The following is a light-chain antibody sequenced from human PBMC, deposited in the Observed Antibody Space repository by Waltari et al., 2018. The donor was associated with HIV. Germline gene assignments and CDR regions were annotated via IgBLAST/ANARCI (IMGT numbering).Light chain of an antibody. V-gene: IGKV1-6*01. Sequence: AIQMTQSPSSLSASVVDRVTITCRASQGIRNDLGWYQQKPGKAPKLLIYAASSLHSGVPSRFSGNGSGTDFTLTISSLRPEDLATYYCLQDSNYPFTFGPGTKVDLK. CDR1: QGIRND. J-gene: IGKJ3*01. CDR2: AAS. CDR3: LQDSNYPFT.